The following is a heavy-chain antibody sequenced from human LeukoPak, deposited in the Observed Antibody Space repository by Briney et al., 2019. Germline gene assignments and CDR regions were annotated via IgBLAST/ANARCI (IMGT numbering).Heavy chain of an antibody. CDR2: INAGNGNT. V-gene: IGHV1-3*03. CDR1: GYTFTSYA. CDR3: AREARSLNWFDP. Sequence: ASVKVSCKASGYTFTSYAMHWVRQAPGQRLEWMGWINAGNGNTKYSREFQGRVTITRDTSASTAYMELSSLRSEDMAVYYCAREARSLNWFDPWGQGTLVTVSS. D-gene: IGHD6-6*01. J-gene: IGHJ5*02.